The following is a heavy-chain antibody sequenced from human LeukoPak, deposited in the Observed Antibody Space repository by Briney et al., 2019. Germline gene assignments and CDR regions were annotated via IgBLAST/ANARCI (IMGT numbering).Heavy chain of an antibody. V-gene: IGHV3-30-3*01. CDR3: ARDPYTAMATGYYGMDV. Sequence: PGGSLRLSCAASGFTFSSYAMHWVRQAPGKGLEWVAVISYDGSNKYYADSVKGRFTISRDNSKNALYLQMNSLRAEDTAVYYCARDPYTAMATGYYGMDVWGQGTTVTVSS. CDR1: GFTFSSYA. D-gene: IGHD5-18*01. CDR2: ISYDGSNK. J-gene: IGHJ6*02.